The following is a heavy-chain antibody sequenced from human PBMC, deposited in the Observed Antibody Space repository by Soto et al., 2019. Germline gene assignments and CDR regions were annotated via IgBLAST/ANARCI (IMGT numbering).Heavy chain of an antibody. J-gene: IGHJ4*02. CDR2: IYYSGST. V-gene: IGHV4-61*01. Sequence: KPSETLSLTCTVSGGSVSSGSYYWSWIRQPPGKGLEWIGYIYYSGSTNYNPSLKSRVTISVDTSKNQFSLKLSSVTAADTAVYYCARGERNYYDSSGPDYWGQGTLVTV. D-gene: IGHD3-22*01. CDR1: GGSVSSGSYY. CDR3: ARGERNYYDSSGPDY.